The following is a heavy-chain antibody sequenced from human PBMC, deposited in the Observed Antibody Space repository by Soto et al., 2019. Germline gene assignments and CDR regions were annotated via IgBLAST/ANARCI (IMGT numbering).Heavy chain of an antibody. CDR2: INHSGST. CDR3: ARPTFIAAFDY. V-gene: IGHV4-34*01. Sequence: SETLSLTCAVYGGSFSGYYWSWIRQPPGKGLEWIGEINHSGSTNYNPSLKSRVTITVDTSKNQFSLKLSSVIAVDTAVYYCARPTFIAAFDYWGQGTLVTVSS. CDR1: GGSFSGYY. D-gene: IGHD6-6*01. J-gene: IGHJ4*02.